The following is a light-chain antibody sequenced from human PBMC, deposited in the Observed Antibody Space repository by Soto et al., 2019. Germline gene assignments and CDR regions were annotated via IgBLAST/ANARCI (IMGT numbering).Light chain of an antibody. J-gene: IGLJ1*01. CDR2: DVA. Sequence: QSVLTQPRSVSGSPGQSVTISCTGTSSDVGSYDYVSWYQQHPGMAPKLMIYDVAKRPSGVSDRFSGSKSGNTASLTISGLQAEDDAEYYCCAYVGRYSFVFETGTKVTVL. V-gene: IGLV2-11*01. CDR3: CAYVGRYSFV. CDR1: SSDVGSYDY.